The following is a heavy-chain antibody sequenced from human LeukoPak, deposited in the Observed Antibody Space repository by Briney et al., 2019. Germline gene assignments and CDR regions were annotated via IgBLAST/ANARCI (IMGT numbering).Heavy chain of an antibody. Sequence: GGSLRLSCAASRFTFSNFAMSWVRQAPGKGLEWVSAISGSGGNTYYADSVKGRFTISRDNSKNTLYLQMNSLRAEDTAVYYCAKDVEYQLPFIDYWGQGTLATVSS. CDR2: ISGSGGNT. CDR1: RFTFSNFA. J-gene: IGHJ4*02. CDR3: AKDVEYQLPFIDY. V-gene: IGHV3-23*01. D-gene: IGHD2-2*01.